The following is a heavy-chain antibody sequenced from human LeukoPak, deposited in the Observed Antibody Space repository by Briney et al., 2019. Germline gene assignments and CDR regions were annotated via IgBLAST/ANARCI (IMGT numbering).Heavy chain of an antibody. V-gene: IGHV3-9*01. J-gene: IGHJ5*01. D-gene: IGHD6-19*01. Sequence: GGSLSLSCAASGFTFDDYAMHWVRQAPGKGLEWVSGITWNSGSIGYADSVQGRFTISRDNTKNSLYLQMNSLRVEDTALYYCAKDRGSSGWFDYWGQGTLVTVSS. CDR2: ITWNSGSI. CDR3: AKDRGSSGWFDY. CDR1: GFTFDDYA.